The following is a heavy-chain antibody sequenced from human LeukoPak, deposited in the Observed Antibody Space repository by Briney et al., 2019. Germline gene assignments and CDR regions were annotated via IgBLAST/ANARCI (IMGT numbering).Heavy chain of an antibody. J-gene: IGHJ4*01. CDR3: AKGPGYFPTYVGY. V-gene: IGHV3-30*02. CDR2: RRYDGSNK. D-gene: IGHD3-22*01. CDR1: GFTFSSYG. Sequence: QPGGSLRLSCAASGFTFSSYGMHWVRQAPGKGLEWVAFRRYDGSNKFYADSVKGRFTISRDNSKNTLYLQMKSLRVEDTAVYYCAKGPGYFPTYVGYWGPGTLVTVSS.